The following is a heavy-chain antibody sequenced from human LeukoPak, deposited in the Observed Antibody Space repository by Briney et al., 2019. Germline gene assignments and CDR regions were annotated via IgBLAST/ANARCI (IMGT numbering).Heavy chain of an antibody. CDR3: GKDPNGDSVGAFAM. D-gene: IGHD4-17*01. V-gene: IGHV3-23*01. CDR2: ISASGGRT. CDR1: GFTLRSYA. Sequence: PGGSLRLSCAASGFTLRSYAMSWVRQAPGKGPQWVSGISASGGRTYYADSVKGRFTISRDTSRNTLYLQMDSLRADDTAVYYCGKDPNGDSVGAFAMWGEETTVTVSS. J-gene: IGHJ3*02.